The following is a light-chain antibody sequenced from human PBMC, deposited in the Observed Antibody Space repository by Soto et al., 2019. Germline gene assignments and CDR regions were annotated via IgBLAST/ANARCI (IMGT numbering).Light chain of an antibody. Sequence: DIQMTQSPSSLSASVGDRVTITCRASQGISNYLAWYQQKPGKVPKLLIYAASTFQSGVPSRFSGSGSGTDFTLTISSLQTEYVATYYCQKYNSSPFPFGPVTNVDIK. CDR2: AAS. V-gene: IGKV1-27*01. CDR3: QKYNSSPFP. J-gene: IGKJ3*01. CDR1: QGISNY.